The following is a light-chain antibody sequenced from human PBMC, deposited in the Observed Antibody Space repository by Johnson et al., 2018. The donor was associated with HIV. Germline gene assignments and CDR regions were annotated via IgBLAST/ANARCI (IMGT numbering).Light chain of an antibody. Sequence: QSVLTQPPSVSAAPGQKVTISCSGSSSNIGNNYVSWYQQLPGTAPKLLIYDNNKRPSEIPDRFSGSKSGTSATLGITGLQTGDEADYYCGTWDSSLSAGFCGTGTKLTGL. CDR1: SSNIGNNY. J-gene: IGLJ1*01. CDR3: GTWDSSLSAGF. V-gene: IGLV1-51*01. CDR2: DNN.